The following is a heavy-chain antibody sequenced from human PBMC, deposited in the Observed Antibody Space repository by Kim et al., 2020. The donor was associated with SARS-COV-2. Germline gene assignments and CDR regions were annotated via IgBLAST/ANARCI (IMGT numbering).Heavy chain of an antibody. V-gene: IGHV3-23*01. CDR1: GFTFSSYA. Sequence: GGSLRLSCAASGFTFSSYAMSWVRQAPGKGLEWVSAISGSGGSTDYADSVKGRFTISRDNSKNTLYLQMNSLRAEDTAVYYCAKDLTYWDSSDDYWGQGTPVTVSS. CDR2: ISGSGGST. CDR3: AKDLTYWDSSDDY. J-gene: IGHJ4*02. D-gene: IGHD6-19*01.